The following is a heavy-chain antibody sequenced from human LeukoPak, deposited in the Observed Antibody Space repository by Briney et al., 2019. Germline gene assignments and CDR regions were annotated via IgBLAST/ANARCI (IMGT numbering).Heavy chain of an antibody. J-gene: IGHJ6*03. CDR3: ARGTYYYDSSAYYGVGFGYYMDV. CDR2: IIPIFGTT. CDR1: GGTFSSYA. Sequence: ASVKVSCKASGGTFSSYAISWVRQAPGQGLEWMGGIIPIFGTTNYAQKFQGRVTIATDESTSTAYMELSSLRSEDTAVYYCARGTYYYDSSAYYGVGFGYYMDVWGKGTTVTVSS. D-gene: IGHD3-22*01. V-gene: IGHV1-69*05.